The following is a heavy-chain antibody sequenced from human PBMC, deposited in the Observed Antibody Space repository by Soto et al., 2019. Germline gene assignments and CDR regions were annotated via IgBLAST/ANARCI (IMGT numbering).Heavy chain of an antibody. CDR2: ISANAGNI. Sequence: EVQLLESGGGLVQPGGSLRLSCAASGFFFHGFDMSWVRQAPGMGLEWVSTISANAGNINYAGSVRGRFSISRDSSKNSVDLQMNSLRVEDTAVYFCTKGSIPAVGRVFFESWGQGTLVTVSS. CDR1: GFFFHGFD. V-gene: IGHV3-23*01. CDR3: TKGSIPAVGRVFFES. J-gene: IGHJ4*02. D-gene: IGHD6-13*01.